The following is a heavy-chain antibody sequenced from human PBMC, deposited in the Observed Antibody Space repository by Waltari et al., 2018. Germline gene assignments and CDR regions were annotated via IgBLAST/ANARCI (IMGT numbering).Heavy chain of an antibody. CDR2: MNPDSGNT. J-gene: IGHJ4*02. V-gene: IGHV1-8*01. CDR3: VRGTSRSRFFDY. D-gene: IGHD3-10*01. CDR1: GYPFTNSD. Sequence: QVQLVQSGAEGKKPGASVKVSCRASGYPFTNSDINWVGQAPGQGLEWMGWMNPDSGNTGYTEEFQGRVTMTKNNSINTAYMELNSLRSDDTAVYYCVRGTSRSRFFDYWGQGSLVVVSS.